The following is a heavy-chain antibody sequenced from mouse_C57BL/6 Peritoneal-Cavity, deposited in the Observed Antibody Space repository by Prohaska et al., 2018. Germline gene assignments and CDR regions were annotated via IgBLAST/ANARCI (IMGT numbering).Heavy chain of an antibody. CDR1: GYTFTDYY. D-gene: IGHD1-1*01. CDR2: SNPYNGGT. Sequence: EVQLQQSGPVLVKPGASVKMSCKASGYTFTDYYMNWVKQSHGKSLEWIGVSNPYNGGTSYNQKCKGKATLTVDKSSSTAYMELNSLTSEDSAVYYCASYYGSSHFDYWGQGTTLTVAS. CDR3: ASYYGSSHFDY. V-gene: IGHV1-19*01. J-gene: IGHJ2*01.